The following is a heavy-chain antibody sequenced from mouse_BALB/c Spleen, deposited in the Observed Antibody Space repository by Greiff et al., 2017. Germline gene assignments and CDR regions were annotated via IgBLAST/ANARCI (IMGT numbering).Heavy chain of an antibody. CDR1: GFTFSNYW. V-gene: IGHV6-6*02. Sequence: EVQVVESGGGLVQPGGSMKLSCVASGFTFSNYWMNWVRQSPEKGLEWVAEIRLKSNNYATHYAESVKGRFTISRDDSKSSVYLQMNNLRAEDTGIYYCTRIYYYGSSYYYYAMDYWGQGTSVTVSS. CDR2: IRLKSNNYAT. D-gene: IGHD1-1*01. CDR3: TRIYYYGSSYYYYAMDY. J-gene: IGHJ4*01.